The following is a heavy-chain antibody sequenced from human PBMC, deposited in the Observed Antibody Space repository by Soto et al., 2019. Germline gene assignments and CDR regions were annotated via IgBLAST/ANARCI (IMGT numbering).Heavy chain of an antibody. D-gene: IGHD3-22*01. CDR3: ARDNVHYYDSSGYYSLVF. J-gene: IGHJ4*02. CDR2: IIPIFGTA. V-gene: IGHV1-69*13. CDR1: GGTFSCYA. Sequence: GASVKVSCKASGGTFSCYAISWVRQAPGQGLEWMGGIIPIFGTANYAQKFQGRVTITADESTSTAYMELSSLRSEDTAVYYCARDNVHYYDSSGYYSLVFWGQGTLVTVSS.